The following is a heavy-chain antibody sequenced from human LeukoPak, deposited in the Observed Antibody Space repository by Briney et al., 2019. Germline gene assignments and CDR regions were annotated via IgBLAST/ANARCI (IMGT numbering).Heavy chain of an antibody. CDR3: ARHSKYYYDSSGSYVGYFQH. CDR1: GASISSYY. D-gene: IGHD3-22*01. V-gene: IGHV4-59*08. J-gene: IGHJ1*01. CDR2: IYYSGST. Sequence: SETLSLTCSVSGASISSYYWSWIRQPPGKGLEWIGYIYYSGSTNYNPSLKSRATISVDTSKNQFSLKLSSVTAADTAVYYCARHSKYYYDSSGSYVGYFQHWGQGTLVTVSS.